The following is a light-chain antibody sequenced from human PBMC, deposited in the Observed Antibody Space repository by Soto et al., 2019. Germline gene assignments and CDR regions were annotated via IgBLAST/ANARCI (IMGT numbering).Light chain of an antibody. CDR1: DSNIGTYS. V-gene: IGLV1-44*01. CDR3: AVWDDSLYGVL. CDR2: TND. J-gene: IGLJ3*02. Sequence: QSVLTQPLSASGTPGQRVTISCSGSDSNIGTYSVNWYQQLPGTAPKLLLYTNDQRPSGVPDRFSGSKSGNSASLAISGLQSEDEEDYFCAVWDDSLYGVLFGGGTKVTVL.